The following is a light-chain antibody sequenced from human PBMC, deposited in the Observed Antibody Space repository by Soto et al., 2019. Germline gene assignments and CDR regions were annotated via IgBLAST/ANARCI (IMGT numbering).Light chain of an antibody. CDR1: SSDVGGYNH. Sequence: QSVLTQPASVSGSPGQSITISCTGTSSDVGGYNHVSWYQQHPGKAPKLMIYDVTDRPSGVSNRFSGSKSSNTASLAISGLQAEDEADYYCNSYTSTNTLVFGGGTKLTVL. CDR3: NSYTSTNTLV. J-gene: IGLJ2*01. CDR2: DVT. V-gene: IGLV2-14*03.